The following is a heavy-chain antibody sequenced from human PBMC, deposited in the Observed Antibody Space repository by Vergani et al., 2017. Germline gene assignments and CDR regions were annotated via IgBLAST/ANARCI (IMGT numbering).Heavy chain of an antibody. CDR1: GFTFSSYG. CDR3: AKSGYSSSWSLFDY. V-gene: IGHV3-30*18. CDR2: ISYDGSNK. J-gene: IGHJ4*02. D-gene: IGHD6-13*01. Sequence: QVQLVESGGGVVQPGRSLRLSCAASGFTFSSYGMHWVRQAPGKGLEWVAVISYDGSNKYYADSVKGRFTISRDNSKNTLYLQMNSLRAEDTAVYYCAKSGYSSSWSLFDYWGQGTLVTVSS.